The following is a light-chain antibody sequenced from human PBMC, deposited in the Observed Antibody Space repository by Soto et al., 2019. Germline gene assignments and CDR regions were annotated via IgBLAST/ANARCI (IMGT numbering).Light chain of an antibody. CDR2: GAS. CDR3: QQYGSSGT. V-gene: IGKV3-20*01. Sequence: EIVLTQYTGTLSLSPGERATLSCRASQSVSNNYLAWYQRKPGQAPRLLIYGASNRATGIPDRFSGSGSGTDFTLTISRLEPEDFAVYYCQQYGSSGTFGQGTKVDIK. J-gene: IGKJ1*01. CDR1: QSVSNNY.